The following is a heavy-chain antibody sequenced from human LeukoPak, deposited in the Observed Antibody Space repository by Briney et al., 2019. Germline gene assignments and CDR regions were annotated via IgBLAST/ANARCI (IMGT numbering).Heavy chain of an antibody. CDR2: ISGSGGST. CDR3: AKARGWYYFDY. CDR1: GFTFSSYA. J-gene: IGHJ4*02. Sequence: GGSLRFPCAASGFTFSSYAMSWVRQAPGKGLEWVSAISGSGGSTYYADSVKGRFTISRDNSKNTLYLQMNSLRAEDTAVYYCAKARGWYYFDYWGQGTLVTVSS. V-gene: IGHV3-23*01. D-gene: IGHD6-19*01.